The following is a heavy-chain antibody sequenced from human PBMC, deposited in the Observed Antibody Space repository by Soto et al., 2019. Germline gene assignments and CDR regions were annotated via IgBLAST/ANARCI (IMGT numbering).Heavy chain of an antibody. D-gene: IGHD5-18*01. J-gene: IGHJ4*02. CDR3: PSGIQLWLRRINNGYSG. V-gene: IGHV1-69*12. CDR1: GGTFSTYA. CDR2: IIPMFGTA. Sequence: QVQLVQSGAEVKKPESSVKVSCKAPGGTFSTYAISWVRQAPGQGLEWMGGIIPMFGTANYAQRFQDRVTITADESPNTVYMELSSLRSEDTAVYFCPSGIQLWLRRINNGYSGWGQGTLVTVSS.